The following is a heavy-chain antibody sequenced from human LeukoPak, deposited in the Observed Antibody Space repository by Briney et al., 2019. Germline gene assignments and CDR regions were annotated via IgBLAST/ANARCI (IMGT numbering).Heavy chain of an antibody. CDR2: ISYDGSNK. J-gene: IGHJ4*02. D-gene: IGHD6-13*01. V-gene: IGHV3-30-3*01. Sequence: PGGSLRLSCAASGFTFSSYAMHWVRQAPGKGLEWVAVISYDGSNKYYADSVKGRFTISRDNSKNTLYLQMNSLRAEDTAVYYCAREFGRQAGIDYWGQGTLVTVSS. CDR1: GFTFSSYA. CDR3: AREFGRQAGIDY.